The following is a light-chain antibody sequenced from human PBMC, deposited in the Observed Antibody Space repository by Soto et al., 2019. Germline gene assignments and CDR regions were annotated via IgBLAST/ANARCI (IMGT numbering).Light chain of an antibody. CDR2: VNGDGSH. CDR1: SGHSIFA. V-gene: IGLV4-69*01. J-gene: IGLJ3*02. Sequence: QPVLTQSPSASASLGASVKLTCTLSSGHSIFAIAWHQQQPEEGPRYLMKVNGDGSHNKGDGIPDRFSGSSSGAERYLTISSLQSEDEADYYCQTWATGIRVFGGGTKLTVL. CDR3: QTWATGIRV.